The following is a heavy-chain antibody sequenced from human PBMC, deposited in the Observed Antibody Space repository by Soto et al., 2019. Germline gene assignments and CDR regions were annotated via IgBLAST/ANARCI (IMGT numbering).Heavy chain of an antibody. CDR3: ARTYSSGYYNPDWAFDI. D-gene: IGHD6-19*01. CDR1: GYTFTSYY. Sequence: ASVKVSCKASGYTFTSYYMHWVRQAPGQGLEWMGIINPSGGSTSYAQKFQGRVTMTRDTSTSTVYMELSSLRSEDTAVYYCARTYSSGYYNPDWAFDIWGRGTMVTVSS. V-gene: IGHV1-46*01. CDR2: INPSGGST. J-gene: IGHJ3*02.